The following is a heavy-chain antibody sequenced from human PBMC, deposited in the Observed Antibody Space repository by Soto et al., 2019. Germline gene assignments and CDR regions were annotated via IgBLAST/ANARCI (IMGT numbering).Heavy chain of an antibody. J-gene: IGHJ6*02. CDR2: ISGSGGST. CDR1: GFTFSSYA. CDR3: AKDRTSGGWYEGIMDV. V-gene: IGHV3-23*01. D-gene: IGHD6-19*01. Sequence: GGSLRLSCAASGFTFSSYAMNWVRQAPGKGLEWVSTISGSGGSTYYTDSVQGRFTISRDNSKNTLYLQMNSLRAEDTAVYYCAKDRTSGGWYEGIMDVWGQGTTVTVSS.